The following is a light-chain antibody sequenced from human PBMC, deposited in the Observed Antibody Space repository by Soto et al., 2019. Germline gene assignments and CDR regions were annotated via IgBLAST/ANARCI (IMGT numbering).Light chain of an antibody. Sequence: DIQMTQSPSSLSASVGDRATITCRASQSISSYLNWYQQKPGKAPKLLIYAASSLQSGVPSRFSGSGSGTDFTLTISSLQPEDFATYYCQQIYSTPHTFVQGTKLEIK. J-gene: IGKJ2*01. CDR1: QSISSY. CDR3: QQIYSTPHT. CDR2: AAS. V-gene: IGKV1-39*01.